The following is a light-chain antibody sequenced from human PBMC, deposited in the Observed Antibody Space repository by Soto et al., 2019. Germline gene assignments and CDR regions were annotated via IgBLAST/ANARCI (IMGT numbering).Light chain of an antibody. V-gene: IGKV1-12*01. CDR3: QQSYMLPWT. Sequence: DIQMTQSPSSLSASAGDRVTITCRASQDITTWLAWFQQKPGKAPKILIYAASALQSGVPSRFSGSVSGTDFTLPISSLQPEDFGTYHCQQSYMLPWTFGQGTKVEVK. J-gene: IGKJ1*01. CDR2: AAS. CDR1: QDITTW.